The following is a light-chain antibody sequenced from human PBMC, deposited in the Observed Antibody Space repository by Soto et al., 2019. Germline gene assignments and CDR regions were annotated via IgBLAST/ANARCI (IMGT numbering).Light chain of an antibody. CDR1: QSVTNNY. J-gene: IGKJ1*01. Sequence: VLTQSPGTLSLSPGERATLSCRASQSVTNNYLAWYQQKPGQSPRLLMSGASKRATGVPDRFSGSGSGTDFTLTISRLEPEDFAVYYCQHYGHALWAFGQGTKV. CDR3: QHYGHALWA. V-gene: IGKV3-20*01. CDR2: GAS.